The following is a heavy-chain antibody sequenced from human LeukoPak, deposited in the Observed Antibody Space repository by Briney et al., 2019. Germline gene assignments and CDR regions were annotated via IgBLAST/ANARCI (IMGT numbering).Heavy chain of an antibody. CDR1: GFSFRTYG. CDR2: ISGSGDNT. V-gene: IGHV3-23*01. J-gene: IGHJ4*02. CDR3: AKIAETSGIYGQGYDY. D-gene: IGHD1-26*01. Sequence: HGGSLRLSCAASGFSFRTYGMSWVRQAPGKRLEWVSGISGSGDNTHNADFVKGRFTISRGNSKNTLYLQMNSLRAEDTAVYYCAKIAETSGIYGQGYDYWGRGTLVTVSS.